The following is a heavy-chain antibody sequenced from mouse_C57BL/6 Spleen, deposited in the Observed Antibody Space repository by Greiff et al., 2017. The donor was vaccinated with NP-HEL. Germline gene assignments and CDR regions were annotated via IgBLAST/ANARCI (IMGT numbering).Heavy chain of an antibody. CDR2: IDPSDSYT. V-gene: IGHV1-50*01. CDR1: GYTFTSYW. D-gene: IGHD2-5*01. Sequence: QVHVQQPGAELVTPGASVKLSCKASGYTFTSYWMQWVKQRPGQGLEWIGEIDPSDSYTNYNQKFKGKATLTVDTSSSTAYMQLSSLTSEDAAVYYCAYSKTFADWGQGTLVTVSA. J-gene: IGHJ3*01. CDR3: AYSKTFAD.